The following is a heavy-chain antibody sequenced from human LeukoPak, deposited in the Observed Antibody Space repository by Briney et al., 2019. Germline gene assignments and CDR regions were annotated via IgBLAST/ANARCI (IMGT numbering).Heavy chain of an antibody. CDR1: GFTFSDYT. J-gene: IGHJ5*02. V-gene: IGHV3-48*01. CDR2: IDISGSST. Sequence: GGSLRLSCAASGFTFSDYTMNWVRQAPGKGLEWISYIDISGSSTHYADSVKGRFTISRDSVKNSLYLQMSSLRAEDTALYYCARGPPLFDPWGQGTLVTVSS. CDR3: ARGPPLFDP.